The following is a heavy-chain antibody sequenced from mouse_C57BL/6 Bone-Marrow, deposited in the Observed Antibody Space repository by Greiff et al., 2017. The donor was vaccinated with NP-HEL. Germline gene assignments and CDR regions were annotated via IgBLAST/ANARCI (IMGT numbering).Heavy chain of an antibody. J-gene: IGHJ2*01. Sequence: VQLQQSGAELVRPGASVTLSCKASGYTFTDYEMHWVKQTPVHGLEWIGAIDPETGGTAYNQKFKGKAILTADKSSSTAYMELRSLTSEDSAVYYCTTQIYQGMWYFDDWGQGTTLTVA. D-gene: IGHD2-1*01. CDR3: TTQIYQGMWYFDD. CDR2: IDPETGGT. V-gene: IGHV1-15*01. CDR1: GYTFTDYE.